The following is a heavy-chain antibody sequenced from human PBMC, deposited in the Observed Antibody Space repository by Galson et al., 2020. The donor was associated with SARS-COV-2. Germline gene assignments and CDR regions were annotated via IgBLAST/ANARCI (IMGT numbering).Heavy chain of an antibody. CDR3: ARGDMRNDYFDY. J-gene: IGHJ4*02. D-gene: IGHD3-16*01. V-gene: IGHV3-74*01. Sequence: ALHGESLKISCAASGFTFSSYWMHWVRQAPGKGLVWVSRIYSEGSSTSYADSVKGRFTISGEDAKNTLYLHMRSLRAEDTAVYYCARGDMRNDYFDYWGQGTLVTVSS. CDR1: GFTFSSYW. CDR2: IYSEGSST.